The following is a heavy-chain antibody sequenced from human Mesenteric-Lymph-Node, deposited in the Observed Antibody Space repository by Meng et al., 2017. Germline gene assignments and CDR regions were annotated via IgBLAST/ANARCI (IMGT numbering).Heavy chain of an antibody. CDR2: INPNSGGT. CDR1: GYTFTGYY. V-gene: IGHV1-2*02. CDR3: SRAWDGGYTCTAFDI. Sequence: ASVKVSCKASGYTFTGYYIHWLRQAPGQGLEWMGWINPNSGGTNIAQNFQGRVAMTRDTSTSTAYMELSRLRSDDTAVYYCSRAWDGGYTCTAFDIWGQGTVVTVSS. D-gene: IGHD5-24*01. J-gene: IGHJ3*02.